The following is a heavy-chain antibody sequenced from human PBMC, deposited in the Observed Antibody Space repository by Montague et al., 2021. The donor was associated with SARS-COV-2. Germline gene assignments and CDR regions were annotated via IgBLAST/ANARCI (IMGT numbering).Heavy chain of an antibody. V-gene: IGHV4-39*01. J-gene: IGHJ4*02. CDR2: IHYSGYT. CDR3: ARHANWDWYYFDY. Sequence: SETLSLTCAVSGGALNSGPYYWGWIRQPPGKGLEWLASIHYSGYTYNHPSLRSRVTISVDLAKNQFSLKLSSVTAVDTAVYYCARHANWDWYYFDYWGQGTLVTVSS. CDR1: GGALNSGPYY. D-gene: IGHD7-27*01.